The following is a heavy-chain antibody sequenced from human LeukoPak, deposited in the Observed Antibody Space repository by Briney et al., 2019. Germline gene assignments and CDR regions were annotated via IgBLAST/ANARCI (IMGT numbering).Heavy chain of an antibody. Sequence: RPSETLSLTCDVYGGSFSDYYWSWIRQPPGKGLQWIGEINHSGSTNYNPSLKSRVTISVDTSKNQFSLKLSSVTAADTAVYYCARALVHRHWGQGTLVTVSS. CDR3: ARALVHRH. J-gene: IGHJ4*02. CDR1: GGSFSDYY. CDR2: INHSGST. V-gene: IGHV4-34*01. D-gene: IGHD3-16*02.